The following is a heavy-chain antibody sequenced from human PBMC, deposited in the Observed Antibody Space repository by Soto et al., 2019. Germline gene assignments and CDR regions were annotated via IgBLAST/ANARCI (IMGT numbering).Heavy chain of an antibody. D-gene: IGHD1-1*01. CDR2: IYYSGST. CDR3: ARLLRGYNWNDDSAPNYYYYYMDV. J-gene: IGHJ6*03. V-gene: IGHV4-59*08. CDR1: GGSISSYY. Sequence: SETLSLTCTVSGGSISSYYWSWIRQPPGKGLEWIGYIYYSGSTNYNPSLKSRVTISVDTSKNQFSLKLSSVTAADTAVYYCARLLRGYNWNDDSAPNYYYYYMDVWGKGTTVTVSS.